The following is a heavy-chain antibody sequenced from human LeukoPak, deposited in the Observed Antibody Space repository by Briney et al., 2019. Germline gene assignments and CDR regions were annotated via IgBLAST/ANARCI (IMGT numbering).Heavy chain of an antibody. CDR3: ARGPRNDP. CDR1: GYPFTTWE. Sequence: ASVKVSCKTSGYPFTTWEINWVRQAAGQGLEWMGWVHPNSDNTAYAQKFQGRVTMTRDTSISTAYMELSGLRSDDTAVYFCARGPRNDPWGQGTLVTVSS. V-gene: IGHV1-8*01. J-gene: IGHJ5*02. CDR2: VHPNSDNT. D-gene: IGHD1-14*01.